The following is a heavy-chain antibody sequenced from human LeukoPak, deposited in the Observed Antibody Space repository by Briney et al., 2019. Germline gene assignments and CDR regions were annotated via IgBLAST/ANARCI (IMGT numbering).Heavy chain of an antibody. D-gene: IGHD5-12*01. J-gene: IGHJ4*02. CDR3: AKGYSGYDCADY. CDR2: ISSSSSYI. V-gene: IGHV3-21*04. Sequence: GGSLRLSCAASGFTFSSYSMNWVRQAPGKGLEWVSSISSSSSYIYYADSVKGRFTISRDNSKNTLYLQMNSLRAEDTAVYYCAKGYSGYDCADYWGQGTLVTVSS. CDR1: GFTFSSYS.